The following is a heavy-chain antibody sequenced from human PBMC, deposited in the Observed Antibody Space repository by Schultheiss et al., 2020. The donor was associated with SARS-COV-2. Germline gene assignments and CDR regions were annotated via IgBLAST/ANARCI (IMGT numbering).Heavy chain of an antibody. CDR1: GGSVSSGSFY. CDR2: LYYSGNT. V-gene: IGHV4-61*01. CDR3: ARDGPAGIAVADLHYYYGMDV. D-gene: IGHD6-19*01. J-gene: IGHJ6*02. Sequence: SETLSLTCTVSGGSVSSGSFYWSWIRQPPGKGLEWIGYLYYSGNTNYNPSLKSRVTISVDTSKNQFSLRLSSVTAADTAVYYCARDGPAGIAVADLHYYYGMDVWGQGTTVTVSS.